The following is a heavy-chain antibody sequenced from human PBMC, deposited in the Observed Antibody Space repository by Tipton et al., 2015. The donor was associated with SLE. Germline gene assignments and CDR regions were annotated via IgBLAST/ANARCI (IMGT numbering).Heavy chain of an antibody. V-gene: IGHV3-23*01. D-gene: IGHD5-24*01. CDR1: GFTFSSYF. CDR3: AKDRDGYAPDY. Sequence: SLRLSCAVSGFTFSSYFMTWVRHSPGKGLEWVSGISGDGGRTYYADSVQGRFTISRDSSKNTLYLQMNSLRVEDTAVYYCAKDRDGYAPDYWGQGTLVTVSS. CDR2: ISGDGGRT. J-gene: IGHJ4*02.